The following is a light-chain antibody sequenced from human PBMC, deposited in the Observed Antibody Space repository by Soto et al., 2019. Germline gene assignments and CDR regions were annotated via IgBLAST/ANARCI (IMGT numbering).Light chain of an antibody. CDR1: QRVSSN. CDR3: QHYNNWLRT. CDR2: CSS. Sequence: EIVMTQSPDTRSVSTGERATLSCRASQRVSSNLAWYQQKPGQDPRLLIYCSSTRSTGIPARFSGSGSWTKFTLTISSRQSEDYAVYYWQHYNNWLRTFGQGTKLEIK. V-gene: IGKV3-15*01. J-gene: IGKJ1*01.